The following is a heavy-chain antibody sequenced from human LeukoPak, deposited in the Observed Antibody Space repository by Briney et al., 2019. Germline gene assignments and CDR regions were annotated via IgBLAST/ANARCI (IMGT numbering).Heavy chain of an antibody. CDR3: ARVIRDDYNSY. V-gene: IGHV3-72*01. CDR2: TRNKANIYTT. CDR1: GFTLSHHY. J-gene: IGHJ4*02. Sequence: PGGALRLSCAASGFTLSHHYMEWVRPAPRKGGEGVCRTRNKANIYTTEYAASVKGRFTISRDDSKNSLYLQMNSLKTEDTAVYYCARVIRDDYNSYWGQGTLVTVSS. D-gene: IGHD5-24*01.